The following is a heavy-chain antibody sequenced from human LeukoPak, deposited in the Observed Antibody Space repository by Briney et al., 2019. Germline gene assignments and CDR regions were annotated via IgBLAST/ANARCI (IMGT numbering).Heavy chain of an antibody. V-gene: IGHV4-38-2*02. CDR3: ARDRSYFIFDY. Sequence: SETLSLTCAVSDFSISSGYHWGWVRQPPGKGLEWIGSMHHSGSTYYNPSLKSRVTMSTDTSKSQFYLKLSSVAAADTAVYYCARDRSYFIFDYWGQGTLVTVSS. CDR1: DFSISSGYH. CDR2: MHHSGST. J-gene: IGHJ4*02. D-gene: IGHD3-10*01.